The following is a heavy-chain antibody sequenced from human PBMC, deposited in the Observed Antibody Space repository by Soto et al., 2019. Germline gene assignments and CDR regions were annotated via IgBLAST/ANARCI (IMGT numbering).Heavy chain of an antibody. D-gene: IGHD3-22*01. CDR2: ISGSGGST. J-gene: IGHJ4*02. Sequence: GGSLRLSCAASGFTFSSYAMSWVRQAPGKGLEWVSAISGSGGSTYYADSVKGRFTISRDNSKNTLYLQMNSLRAEDTAVYYCAKDGNYYDSSGYYYVAPYLDYWGKGTLVTVSS. CDR3: AKDGNYYDSSGYYYVAPYLDY. CDR1: GFTFSSYA. V-gene: IGHV3-23*01.